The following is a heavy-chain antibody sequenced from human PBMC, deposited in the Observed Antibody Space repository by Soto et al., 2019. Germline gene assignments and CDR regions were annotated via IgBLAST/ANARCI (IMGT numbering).Heavy chain of an antibody. J-gene: IGHJ6*04. D-gene: IGHD3-10*01. V-gene: IGHV1-3*01. CDR2: INVGNGNT. CDR3: ARNYHGLGV. Sequence: QAPLVQSGAEVKKPGASVKVSCQASGYTFTIYEIYWVRQAPGQKLEWMGWINVGNGNTKYSQKFQGRVTITRDTSASTAYMKLSGLTFEDTAVYYCARNYHGLGVWGKGTTVTVSS. CDR1: GYTFTIYE.